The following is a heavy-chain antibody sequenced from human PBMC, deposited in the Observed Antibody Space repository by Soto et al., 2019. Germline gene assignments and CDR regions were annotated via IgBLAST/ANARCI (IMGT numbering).Heavy chain of an antibody. V-gene: IGHV3-23*01. D-gene: IGHD6-13*01. CDR1: GFTFSSYA. J-gene: IGHJ6*02. CDR2: ISGSGGST. CDR3: AKDRRSSSWYEAGYYYYYGMDV. Sequence: PGGSLRLSCAASGFTFSSYAMSWVRQAPGKGLDWVSAISGSGGSTYYADSVKGRFTISRDNSKNTLYLQMNSLRAEDTAVYYCAKDRRSSSWYEAGYYYYYGMDVWGQGTTVTVSS.